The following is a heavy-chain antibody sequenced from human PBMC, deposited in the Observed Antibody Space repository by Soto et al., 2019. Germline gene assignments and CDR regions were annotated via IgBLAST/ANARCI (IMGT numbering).Heavy chain of an antibody. D-gene: IGHD2-21*02. CDR3: ATCGGDCYLNY. CDR1: GFTFSNAW. Sequence: GGSLRLSCAASGFTFSNAWMNWVRQAPGKGLEWVGRIKSKSIGGTVNCAAPVKGRFTISRDDSGNTLYLQMNSLKTEDTAVYYCATCGGDCYLNYWGQGALVTVSS. J-gene: IGHJ4*02. V-gene: IGHV3-15*01. CDR2: IKSKSIGGTV.